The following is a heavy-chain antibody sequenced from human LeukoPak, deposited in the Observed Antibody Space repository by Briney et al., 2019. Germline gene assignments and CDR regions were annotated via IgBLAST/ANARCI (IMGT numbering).Heavy chain of an antibody. V-gene: IGHV3-53*01. Sequence: GGSLRLSCVASDFPAISTSMTWVRQAPGRGLEWVSIIRNDGSTFYTDSVKGRFTISRDNSKNTLTLQMNSLRAEDTAVYYCVSHSDTLTSYSFDYWGQGTLVTVSS. CDR2: IRNDGST. J-gene: IGHJ4*02. D-gene: IGHD3-9*01. CDR1: DFPAISTS. CDR3: VSHSDTLTSYSFDY.